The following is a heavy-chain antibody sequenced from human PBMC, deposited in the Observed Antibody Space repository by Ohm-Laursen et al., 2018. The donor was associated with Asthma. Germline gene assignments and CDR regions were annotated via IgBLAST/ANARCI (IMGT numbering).Heavy chain of an antibody. CDR3: AKDNGAVVYRNGMDV. D-gene: IGHD5/OR15-5a*01. CDR2: IGWKSGTI. Sequence: SLRLSCAASGFTFENYAMHWVRQAPGKGLEWVSGIGWKSGTIGYADSVKGRFTISRDNAKNSLYLQMSSLRAEDTALYYCAKDNGAVVYRNGMDVWGQGTTVTVSS. V-gene: IGHV3-9*01. CDR1: GFTFENYA. J-gene: IGHJ6*02.